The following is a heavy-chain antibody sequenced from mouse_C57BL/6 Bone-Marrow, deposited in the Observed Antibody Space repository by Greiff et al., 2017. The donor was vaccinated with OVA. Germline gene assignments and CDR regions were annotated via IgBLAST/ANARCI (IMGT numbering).Heavy chain of an antibody. CDR3: MPISTVVATDYYAMDY. D-gene: IGHD1-1*01. CDR1: GFTFSDAW. CDR2: IRNKANNHAT. Sequence: EVKLMESGGGLVQPGGSMKLSCAASGFTFSDAWMDWVRQSPEKGLEWVAEIRNKANNHATYYAESVKGRFTISRDDSKSSVYLQMNSLRAEDTGIYYCMPISTVVATDYYAMDYWGQGTSVTVSS. V-gene: IGHV6-6*01. J-gene: IGHJ4*01.